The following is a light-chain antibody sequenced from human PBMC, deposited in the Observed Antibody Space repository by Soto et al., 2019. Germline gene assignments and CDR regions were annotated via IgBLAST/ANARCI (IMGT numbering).Light chain of an antibody. CDR2: GAS. CDR3: QHYQNLWA. CDR1: QSVRSSH. Sequence: EIVLTQSPGTLSLSPGERATLSCRTSQSVRSSHLAWYQQKPGQAPRLLIYGASSRATGIPDRFSGSGSGTDFTLTISRLEPEDFAVYYCQHYQNLWAFGQGTKVDIK. V-gene: IGKV3-20*01. J-gene: IGKJ1*01.